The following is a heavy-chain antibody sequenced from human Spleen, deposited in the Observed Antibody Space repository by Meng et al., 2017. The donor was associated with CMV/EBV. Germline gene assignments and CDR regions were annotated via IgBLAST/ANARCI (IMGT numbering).Heavy chain of an antibody. D-gene: IGHD1-20*01. CDR1: GGSISCGGYY. V-gene: IGHV4-31*03. Sequence: LRLSCTVSGGSISCGGYYWSSIRQHPGKGLEWIGYIYYSGSTYCNPSLKSRVTISVDTSKNQFSLKLSSVTAADTAVYYCARNIWNDYYYYAMDVWGPGTTVTVSS. CDR2: IYYSGST. J-gene: IGHJ6*02. CDR3: ARNIWNDYYYYAMDV.